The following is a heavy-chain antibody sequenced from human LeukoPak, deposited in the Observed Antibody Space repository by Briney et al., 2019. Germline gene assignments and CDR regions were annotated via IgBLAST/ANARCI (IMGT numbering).Heavy chain of an antibody. Sequence: GASVKVSCKASGYTFTGYYMHWVRQAPGQGLEWMGWMNPNSGNTGYAQKFQGRVTMTRNTSISTAYMELSSLRSEDTAVYYCARAVQLERRRTFRDYGMDVWGQGTTVTVSS. CDR1: GYTFTGYY. CDR3: ARAVQLERRRTFRDYGMDV. V-gene: IGHV1-8*02. J-gene: IGHJ6*02. D-gene: IGHD1-1*01. CDR2: MNPNSGNT.